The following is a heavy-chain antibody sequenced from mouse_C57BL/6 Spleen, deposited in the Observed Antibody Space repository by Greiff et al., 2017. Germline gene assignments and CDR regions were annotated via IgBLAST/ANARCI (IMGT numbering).Heavy chain of an antibody. V-gene: IGHV2-6-1*01. CDR1: GFSLTSYG. CDR3: ARHNYDYAWFAY. D-gene: IGHD2-4*01. J-gene: IGHJ3*01. Sequence: VQLQQSGPGLVAPSQTLSITCTVSGFSLTSYGVHWVRQPPGKGLEWLVVIWSEGSTTYNSALKSRLSISKANSKSQIFLNMNSLQTDGTAMYYCARHNYDYAWFAYWGQETLVTVSA. CDR2: IWSEGST.